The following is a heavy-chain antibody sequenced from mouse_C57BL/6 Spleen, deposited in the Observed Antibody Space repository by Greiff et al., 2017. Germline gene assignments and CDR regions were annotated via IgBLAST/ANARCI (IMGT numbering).Heavy chain of an antibody. V-gene: IGHV1-55*01. CDR3: ANGDDYGGYFDY. Sequence: VQLQQPGAELVKPGASVTMSCKASGYTFTSYWFTWVKQRPGKGLEWIGDIFPGSGSTNYNEKFKSKATLTVDTSSSTAYMQLSSLTSEDSAVYYCANGDDYGGYFDYWGQGTTLTVSS. D-gene: IGHD2-4*01. CDR2: IFPGSGST. J-gene: IGHJ2*01. CDR1: GYTFTSYW.